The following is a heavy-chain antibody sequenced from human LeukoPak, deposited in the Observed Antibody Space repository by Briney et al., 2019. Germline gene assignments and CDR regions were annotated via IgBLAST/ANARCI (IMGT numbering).Heavy chain of an antibody. Sequence: PGGSLRLSCAASAFTFSTYAMHWVRQAPGKGLEWVAVISYDGRNKYYADSVKGRFTISRDNSKNTLYLQMNSLRLEDTALYYCARVDSSGWSYYFEYWGQGTLVTVSS. CDR2: ISYDGRNK. V-gene: IGHV3-30-3*01. CDR3: ARVDSSGWSYYFEY. CDR1: AFTFSTYA. D-gene: IGHD6-19*01. J-gene: IGHJ4*02.